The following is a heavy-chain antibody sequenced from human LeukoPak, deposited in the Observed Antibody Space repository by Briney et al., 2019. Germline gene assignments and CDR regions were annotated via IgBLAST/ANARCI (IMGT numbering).Heavy chain of an antibody. CDR2: IYYSGST. V-gene: IGHV4-61*08. J-gene: IGHJ5*02. Sequence: SETLSLTCTVSGGSISSGGYYWSWIRQPPGKGLEWIGYIYYSGSTNYNPSLKSRVTISVDTSKNQFSLKLSSVTAADTAVYYCARHVDYYDSSGYYPLNWFDPWGQGTLVTVSS. CDR3: ARHVDYYDSSGYYPLNWFDP. D-gene: IGHD3-22*01. CDR1: GGSISSGGYY.